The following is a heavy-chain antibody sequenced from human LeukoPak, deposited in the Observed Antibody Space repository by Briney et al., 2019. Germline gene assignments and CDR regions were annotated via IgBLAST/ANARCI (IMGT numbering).Heavy chain of an antibody. CDR1: VFTFSSDE. CDR2: ISSSGSSI. J-gene: IGHJ2*01. Sequence: GGSLRLSCAASVFTFSSDEMNWVRQAPGKGLEWVSYISSSGSSIYYADSVEGRFTISRDNAKNSLYLQMNSLRAGDTAVYYYARDDVLSLGISFDLWGRGTLVTVSS. CDR3: ARDDVLSLGISFDL. V-gene: IGHV3-48*03.